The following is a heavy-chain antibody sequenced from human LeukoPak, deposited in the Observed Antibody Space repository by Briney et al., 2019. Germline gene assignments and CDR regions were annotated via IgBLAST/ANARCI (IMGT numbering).Heavy chain of an antibody. CDR1: GYSIRSGYQ. CDR3: ARAEINDYNRY. V-gene: IGHV4-38-2*01. D-gene: IGHD4-11*01. CDR2: INYSGRT. Sequence: PSETLSLTCSVSGYSIRSGYQWGWIRQAPGKGLEWIGSINYSGRTYDNPSLKSRVTISIDTSKNQIFLKLRSTTAADTAHYYCARAEINDYNRYWGQGILVIVSS. J-gene: IGHJ4*02.